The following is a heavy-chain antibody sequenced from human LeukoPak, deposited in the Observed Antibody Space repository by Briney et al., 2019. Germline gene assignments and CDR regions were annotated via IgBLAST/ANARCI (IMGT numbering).Heavy chain of an antibody. V-gene: IGHV3-53*01. CDR2: MYSGGST. Sequence: PGGSLRLSCAASGITVSVNFMSWVRQAPGKGPEWVSAMYSGGSTDYADSVKGRFTISRDNSKNTLYLQMNSLRAEDTAVYYCAKANYYDSSGYTDYWGQGTLVTVSS. D-gene: IGHD3-22*01. CDR3: AKANYYDSSGYTDY. CDR1: GITVSVNF. J-gene: IGHJ4*02.